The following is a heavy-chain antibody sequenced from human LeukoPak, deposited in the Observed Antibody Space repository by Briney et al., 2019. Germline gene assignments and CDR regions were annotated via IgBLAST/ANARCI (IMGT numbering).Heavy chain of an antibody. CDR3: ARTSGWYSQGYYFDY. Sequence: SETLSLTCTVSGGSISSSSYYWGWIRQPPGKGLEWIGSIYYSGSTNYNPSLKSRVTISVDTSKNQFSLKLSSVTAADTAVYYCARTSGWYSQGYYFDYWGQGTLVTVSS. J-gene: IGHJ4*02. D-gene: IGHD6-19*01. CDR2: IYYSGST. CDR1: GGSISSSSYY. V-gene: IGHV4-39*07.